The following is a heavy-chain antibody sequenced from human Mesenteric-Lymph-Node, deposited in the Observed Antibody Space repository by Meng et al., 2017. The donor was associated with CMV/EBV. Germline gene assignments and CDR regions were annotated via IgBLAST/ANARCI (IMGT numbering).Heavy chain of an antibody. CDR1: STSSSNSC. J-gene: IGHJ4*02. V-gene: IGHV4-39*01. Sequence: STSSSNSCGVRIREHPGKGLGWIGSICYSGNNTYNPKHRGRVTIAEDTSKNQFSLKLSSVTATDTAVYYCARQRDYSSGAYYNGGDYWGQGTLVTVSS. D-gene: IGHD3-10*01. CDR2: ICYSGNN. CDR3: ARQRDYSSGAYYNGGDY.